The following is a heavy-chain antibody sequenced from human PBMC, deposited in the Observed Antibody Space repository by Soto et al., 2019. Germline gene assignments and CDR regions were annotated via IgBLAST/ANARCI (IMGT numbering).Heavy chain of an antibody. J-gene: IGHJ4*02. Sequence: ASVKVSCKASGYTFTSYGINWVRQAPGQGLEWMGWISGYNGNTNYAQKLQGRVTMTTDTSTSTAYMELRSLRSDDTAVCYCAMSPGIAVAYDYWGQGNLVTVSS. V-gene: IGHV1-18*04. D-gene: IGHD6-19*01. CDR2: ISGYNGNT. CDR3: AMSPGIAVAYDY. CDR1: GYTFTSYG.